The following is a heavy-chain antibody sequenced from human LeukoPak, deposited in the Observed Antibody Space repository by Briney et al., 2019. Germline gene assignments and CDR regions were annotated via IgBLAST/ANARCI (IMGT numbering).Heavy chain of an antibody. V-gene: IGHV3-7*01. J-gene: IGHJ4*02. D-gene: IGHD4-17*01. CDR3: ARDRHGDYAHEY. Sequence: GGSLRLSCAASGFTFSSYWMSWVRQAPGKGLEWVANIKQDGSEKYYVDSVKGRFTISGDNAKNSLYLQMNSLRDEDTAVYYCARDRHGDYAHEYWGQGTLVTVSS. CDR2: IKQDGSEK. CDR1: GFTFSSYW.